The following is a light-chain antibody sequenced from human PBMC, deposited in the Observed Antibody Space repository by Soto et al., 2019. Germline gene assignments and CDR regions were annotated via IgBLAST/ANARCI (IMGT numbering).Light chain of an antibody. CDR2: SNN. CDR3: AAWDDSLNVWV. J-gene: IGLJ3*02. CDR1: SSNIGGNT. Sequence: QPVLTQPPSASGTPGQRVTISCSGSSSNIGGNTVSWYQQLPGTAPKLLIYSNNQRPSGVPDRFSGSKSGTSASLAISGLQSEDEADYYCAAWDDSLNVWVFGGGTKLTVL. V-gene: IGLV1-44*01.